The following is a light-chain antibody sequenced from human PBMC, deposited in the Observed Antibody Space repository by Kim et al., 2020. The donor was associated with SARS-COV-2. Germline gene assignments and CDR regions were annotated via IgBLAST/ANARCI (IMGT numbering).Light chain of an antibody. CDR3: SSYTSSSTLV. V-gene: IGLV2-14*03. CDR1: SSDVGVYKY. CDR2: DVS. J-gene: IGLJ3*02. Sequence: QSALTQPASVSGSPGQSITISCTGTSSDVGVYKYVSWYQQHPGKAPTVMIYDVSNRPSGVSNRFSDSKSGNTASLTISGLQAEVEGDYYCSSYTSSSTLVFGGGPQLTVL.